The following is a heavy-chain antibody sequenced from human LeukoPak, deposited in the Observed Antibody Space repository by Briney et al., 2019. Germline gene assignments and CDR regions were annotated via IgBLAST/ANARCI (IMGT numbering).Heavy chain of an antibody. CDR1: GFTFSNYA. Sequence: GGSLRLSCAASGFTFSNYAMTWVRQAPGKGLEWVSAISGGGDTTHYADSVKGRFTISRDNSKNMLYLQMDSLRAEDTAVYYCATQWSVGAPTWNYMDVWGKGTTVTVSS. V-gene: IGHV3-23*01. CDR2: ISGGGDTT. J-gene: IGHJ6*03. CDR3: ATQWSVGAPTWNYMDV. D-gene: IGHD2-15*01.